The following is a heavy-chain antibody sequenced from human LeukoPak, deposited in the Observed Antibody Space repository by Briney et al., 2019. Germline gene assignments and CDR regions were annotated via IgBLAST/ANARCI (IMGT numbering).Heavy chain of an antibody. D-gene: IGHD3-16*02. CDR1: DGSLSSSRYY. J-gene: IGHJ4*02. V-gene: IGHV4-39*01. CDR3: ASGDYLWGSYLGY. CDR2: IYYSGST. Sequence: SETLSLTCIVSDGSLSSSRYYWGWIRQPPGKGLEWIGSIYYSGSTNYNPSLKSRVTISVDTSNNQFSLKLSSLTAADTAVYYCASGDYLWGSYLGYWGQGTLVTVSS.